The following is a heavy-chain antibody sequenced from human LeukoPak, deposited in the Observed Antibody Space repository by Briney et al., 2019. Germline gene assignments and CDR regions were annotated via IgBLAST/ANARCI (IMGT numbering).Heavy chain of an antibody. J-gene: IGHJ4*02. V-gene: IGHV3-33*01. CDR3: ARDGIVGAAFDY. CDR1: GFTFSSYC. CDR2: IWYDGSNK. Sequence: GGSLRLSCAASGFTFSSYCMHWVRQAPGKGLEWVAVIWYDGSNKYYADSVKGQFTISRDNSKNTLYLQMNSLRAEDTAVYYCARDGIVGAAFDYWGQGTLVTVSS. D-gene: IGHD1-26*01.